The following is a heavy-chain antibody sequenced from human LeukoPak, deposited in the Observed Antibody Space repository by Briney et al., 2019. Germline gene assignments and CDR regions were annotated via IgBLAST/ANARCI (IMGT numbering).Heavy chain of an antibody. CDR3: ARQTIPDYYGSGSYYDG. CDR1: GYSFTSYW. J-gene: IGHJ4*02. V-gene: IGHV5-51*01. CDR2: IYPGDSNT. Sequence: GESLKISCKAPGYSFTSYWIGWVRQMPGKGLEWMWIIYPGDSNTRYSPSFQGQVTISADKSISTAYLQWSSLKASDTAMYYCARQTIPDYYGSGSYYDGWGQGTLVTVSS. D-gene: IGHD3-10*01.